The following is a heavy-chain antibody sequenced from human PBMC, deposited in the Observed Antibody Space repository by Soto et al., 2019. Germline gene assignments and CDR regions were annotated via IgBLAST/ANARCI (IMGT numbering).Heavy chain of an antibody. CDR2: TYYRSNWRH. CDR1: GDSVSSNTAA. CDR3: SRGVAGSGFDL. J-gene: IGHJ4*02. D-gene: IGHD6-19*01. V-gene: IGHV6-1*01. Sequence: SQTLSLTCAISGDSVSSNTAAWNWIRSSPSRGLEWLGRTYYRSNWRHDYAVSVKSRITVNPDTSKNHFSLQLNSVTPDDTAVYYCSRGVAGSGFDLWGQGTLVTVSS.